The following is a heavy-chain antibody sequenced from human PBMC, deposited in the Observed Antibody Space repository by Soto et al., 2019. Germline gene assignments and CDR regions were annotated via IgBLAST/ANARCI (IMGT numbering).Heavy chain of an antibody. J-gene: IGHJ4*02. CDR2: SNSDGRST. D-gene: IGHD6-13*01. CDR3: ARETSSWSLDY. Sequence: GGSLRLSCAASGFTFSTYWMHWVRQAPGKGLVWVSRSNSDGRSTDHADSVKGRFTISRDNAKNTLYLQMNSLRVEDTAVYYCARETSSWSLDYWGQGMLVTVSS. CDR1: GFTFSTYW. V-gene: IGHV3-74*01.